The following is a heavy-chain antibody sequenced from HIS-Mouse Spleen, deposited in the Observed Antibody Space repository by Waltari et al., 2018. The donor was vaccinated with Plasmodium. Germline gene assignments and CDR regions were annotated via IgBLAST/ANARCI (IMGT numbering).Heavy chain of an antibody. D-gene: IGHD1-1*01. J-gene: IGHJ3*02. CDR1: GFTFSRYD. V-gene: IGHV3-13*01. CDR3: ARGRWNHAFDI. Sequence: EVQLVESGGGLVPPGGSLRLSCAASGFTFSRYDIPWVRQATGKGLEWVSAIGTAGDTYYPGSVKGRFTISRENAKNSLYLQMNSLRAGDTAVYYCARGRWNHAFDIWGQGTMVTVSS. CDR2: IGTAGDT.